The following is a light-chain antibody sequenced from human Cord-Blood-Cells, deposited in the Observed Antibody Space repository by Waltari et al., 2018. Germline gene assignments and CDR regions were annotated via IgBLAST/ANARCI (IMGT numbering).Light chain of an antibody. CDR2: DVS. CDR3: SSYTSSSTLV. Sequence: QSALTQPASVSGSPGQSITISCTGTSSDVGGYNYVSWYQQHPGKAPKLVIYDVSNRPSGVSNRFSGSMSGNTASMTISGLQAEDEADYSCSSYTSSSTLVFGGGTKLTVL. J-gene: IGLJ2*01. V-gene: IGLV2-14*01. CDR1: SSDVGGYNY.